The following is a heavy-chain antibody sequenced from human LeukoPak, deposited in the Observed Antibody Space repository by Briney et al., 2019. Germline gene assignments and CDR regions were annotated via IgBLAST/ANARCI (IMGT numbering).Heavy chain of an antibody. CDR1: GFTFSSYS. D-gene: IGHD4-17*01. Sequence: GGSLRLSCAASGFTFSSYSMNWVRQAPGQGLEWVSSISSSSSYIYYADSVKGRFTISRDNAKNSLYLQMNSLRAEDTAVYYCARGDHDYGDYRDAFDIWGQGTMVTVSS. V-gene: IGHV3-21*01. J-gene: IGHJ3*02. CDR3: ARGDHDYGDYRDAFDI. CDR2: ISSSSSYI.